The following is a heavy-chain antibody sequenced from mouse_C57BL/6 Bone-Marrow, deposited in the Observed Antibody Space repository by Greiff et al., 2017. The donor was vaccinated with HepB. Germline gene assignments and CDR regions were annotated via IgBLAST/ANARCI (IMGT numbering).Heavy chain of an antibody. Sequence: EVQGVESGEGLVKPGGSLKLSCAASGFTFSSYAMSWVRQTPEKRLEWVAYISSGGDYIYYADTVKGRFTISRDNARNTLYLQMSSLKSEDTAMYYCTRIPLLWQPDYYAMDYWGQGTSVTVSS. CDR1: GFTFSSYA. J-gene: IGHJ4*01. CDR2: ISSGGDYI. CDR3: TRIPLLWQPDYYAMDY. D-gene: IGHD2-1*01. V-gene: IGHV5-9-1*02.